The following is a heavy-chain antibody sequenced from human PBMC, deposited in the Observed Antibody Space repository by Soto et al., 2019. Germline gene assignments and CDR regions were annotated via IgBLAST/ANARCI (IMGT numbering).Heavy chain of an antibody. CDR1: GFTFSSYG. D-gene: IGHD3-10*01. CDR3: ARDGSGSYYMSPYGMDV. J-gene: IGHJ6*02. V-gene: IGHV3-33*01. CDR2: IWYDGSNK. Sequence: GGSLRLSCAASGFTFSSYGMHWVRQAPGKGLEWVAVIWYDGSNKYYADSVKGRFTISRDNSKNTLYLQMNSLRAEDTAVYYCARDGSGSYYMSPYGMDVWGQGTTVTVSS.